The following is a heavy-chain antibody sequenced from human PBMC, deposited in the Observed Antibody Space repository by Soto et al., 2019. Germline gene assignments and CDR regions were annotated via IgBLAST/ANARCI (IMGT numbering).Heavy chain of an antibody. CDR2: IKQVGSDT. Sequence: EVQLVESGGGLVQPGGSLRLSCAASGFTSGTYWMSWVRQAPGKGLEWVATIKQVGSDTYYVDSVRGRFTISRDNAENSLYVQMSSLRVEDTAVYYCVRGCDRGSCPYYRDVWGKGNTVIVSS. CDR3: VRGCDRGSCPYYRDV. V-gene: IGHV3-7*01. CDR1: GFTSGTYW. D-gene: IGHD2-2*01. J-gene: IGHJ6*03.